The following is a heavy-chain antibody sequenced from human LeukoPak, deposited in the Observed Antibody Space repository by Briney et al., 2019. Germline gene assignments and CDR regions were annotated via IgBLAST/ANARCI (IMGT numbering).Heavy chain of an antibody. CDR1: GFTFDDYA. CDR3: AKDRSEDSSGYYYYYYYGMDV. V-gene: IGHV3-9*01. J-gene: IGHJ6*02. D-gene: IGHD3-22*01. CDR2: ISWNSGGI. Sequence: GGSLRLSCAASGFTFDDYAMHWVRQAPGKGLEWVSGISWNSGGIGYADSVKGRFTISRDNAKNSLYLQTNSLRAEDTALYYCAKDRSEDSSGYYYYYYYGMDVWGQGTTVTVSS.